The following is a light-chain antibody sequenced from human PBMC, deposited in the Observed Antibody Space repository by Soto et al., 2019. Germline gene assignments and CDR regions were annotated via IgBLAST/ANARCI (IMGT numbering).Light chain of an antibody. Sequence: QSALTQPASVSGSPGQSITISCTGTSSDVGDYPYVSWYQQHPGKVPKLIIHEVTNRPSGVSGRFSGSKSENTASLTISGLQAEDEADYYCSSYSRTNTLVFGSGTKLTVL. V-gene: IGLV2-14*01. CDR2: EVT. CDR1: SSDVGDYPY. J-gene: IGLJ1*01. CDR3: SSYSRTNTLV.